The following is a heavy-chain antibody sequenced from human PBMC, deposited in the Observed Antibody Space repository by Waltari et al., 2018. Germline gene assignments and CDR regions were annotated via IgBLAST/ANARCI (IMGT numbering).Heavy chain of an antibody. CDR2: RNHNSGNT. D-gene: IGHD1-7*01. V-gene: IGHV1-8*01. J-gene: IGHJ4*02. CDR1: GYTFTSYD. CDR3: ARGHDWNYAMNS. Sequence: QVQLVQSGAEVKKPGASVKVSCKASGYTFTSYDINWVRQATGQGLEWMGWRNHNSGNTNYAQKLQGRFTMTTDTSTSTAYMELRSLRSDDTAVYFCARGHDWNYAMNSWGQGTLVTVSS.